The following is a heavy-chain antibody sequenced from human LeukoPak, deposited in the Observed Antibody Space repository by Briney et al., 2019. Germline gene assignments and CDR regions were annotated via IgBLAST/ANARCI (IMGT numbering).Heavy chain of an antibody. J-gene: IGHJ6*03. V-gene: IGHV1-69*01. CDR3: ARDIYDYGDYTHYYYMDV. Sequence: GASVKVSCKASGGTFSSYAISWVRQAPGQGLEWMGGIIPIFGTANYAQKFQGRVTITADESTSTAYMELSSLRSEDTAVYYCARDIYDYGDYTHYYYMDVWGKGTTVTISS. D-gene: IGHD4-17*01. CDR1: GGTFSSYA. CDR2: IIPIFGTA.